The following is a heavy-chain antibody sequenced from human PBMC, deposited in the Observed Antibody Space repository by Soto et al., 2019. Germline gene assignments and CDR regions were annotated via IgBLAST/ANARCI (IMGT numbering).Heavy chain of an antibody. CDR2: IKSKTDGGTT. V-gene: IGHV3-15*07. J-gene: IGHJ4*02. CDR3: TTGRRYYDSSGYYYDPCDY. Sequence: EVQLVESGGGLVKPGGSLRLSCAASGFTFSNAWMNWVRQAPGKGLEWVGRIKSKTDGGTTDYAAPVKGRFTISRDDSKNTLYLQMNSLKTEDTAVYYCTTGRRYYDSSGYYYDPCDYWGQGTLVTVSS. D-gene: IGHD3-22*01. CDR1: GFTFSNAW.